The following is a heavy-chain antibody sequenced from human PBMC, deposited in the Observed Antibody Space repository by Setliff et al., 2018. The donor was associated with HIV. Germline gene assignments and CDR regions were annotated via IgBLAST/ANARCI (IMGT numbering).Heavy chain of an antibody. D-gene: IGHD1-7*01. V-gene: IGHV3-53*01. CDR3: ARGRNRNYVVYGMDV. CDR1: GLTDTYNY. CDR2: IYAGGST. J-gene: IGHJ6*02. Sequence: GGSLRLSCAASGLTDTYNYMSWVRQAPGKGLEWVSVIYAGGSTYYADSVKGRFTISRDNSKNMLYLQMDSLRAEDTAVYYCARGRNRNYVVYGMDVWGQGTTGTVSS.